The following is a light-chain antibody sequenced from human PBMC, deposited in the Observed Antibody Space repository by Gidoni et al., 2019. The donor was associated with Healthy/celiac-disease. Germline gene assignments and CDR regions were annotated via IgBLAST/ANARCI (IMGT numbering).Light chain of an antibody. CDR1: QSVSSY. CDR2: DAS. V-gene: IGKV3-11*01. Sequence: EIVLTQSPATLSLSPGERATLSCRASQSVSSYLAWYQQKPVQAPRLLIYDASNRATGIPARFSGSGSGTDFTRTISSLEPEDFAVYYCQQRSNWPFGQGTRLEIK. J-gene: IGKJ5*01. CDR3: QQRSNWP.